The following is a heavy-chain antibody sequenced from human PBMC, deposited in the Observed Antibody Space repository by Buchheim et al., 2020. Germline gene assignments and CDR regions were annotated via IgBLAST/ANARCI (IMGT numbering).Heavy chain of an antibody. V-gene: IGHV4-30-4*01. D-gene: IGHD3-9*01. CDR3: ARDTRYFDWLLSDYYGMDV. CDR2: IYYSGST. Sequence: QVQLQESGPGLVKPSQTLSLTCTVSGGSISSGDYYWSWIRQPPGKGLEWIGYIYYSGSTYYNPSLKSRVTISVDTSKHQFSLKLSSVTAADTAVYYCARDTRYFDWLLSDYYGMDVWGQGTT. CDR1: GGSISSGDYY. J-gene: IGHJ6*02.